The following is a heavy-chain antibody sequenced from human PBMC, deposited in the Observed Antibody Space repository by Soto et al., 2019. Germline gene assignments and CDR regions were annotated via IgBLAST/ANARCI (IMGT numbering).Heavy chain of an antibody. V-gene: IGHV3-23*01. CDR1: GFTFSTYA. CDR2: VSAGGDST. Sequence: GSLRLSCAASGFTFSTYAMSWVRQAPGKGLEWVSSVSAGGDSTYYAASVKGRFTISRDNSKNTLYVQMNSLRAEDTAVYFCAKVRMDDFWSGYYSGPFSYYYMDGWGKGTRVTVSS. J-gene: IGHJ6*03. D-gene: IGHD3-3*01. CDR3: AKVRMDDFWSGYYSGPFSYYYMDG.